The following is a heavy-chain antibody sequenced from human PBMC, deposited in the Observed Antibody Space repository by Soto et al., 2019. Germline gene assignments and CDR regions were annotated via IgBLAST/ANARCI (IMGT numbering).Heavy chain of an antibody. CDR3: ASRPEGGSYWSEYFQH. CDR2: IIPIFGTA. CDR1: GGTFSSYA. D-gene: IGHD1-26*01. V-gene: IGHV1-69*13. Sequence: ASVKVSCKASGGTFSSYAISWVRQAPGQGLEWMGGIIPIFGTANYAQKFQGRVTITADESTSTAYMELSSLRSEDTAVYYCASRPEGGSYWSEYFQHWGQGTLVTVSS. J-gene: IGHJ1*01.